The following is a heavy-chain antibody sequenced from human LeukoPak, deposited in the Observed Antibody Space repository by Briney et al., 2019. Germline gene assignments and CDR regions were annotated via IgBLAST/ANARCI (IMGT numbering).Heavy chain of an antibody. V-gene: IGHV3-33*01. D-gene: IGHD2/OR15-2a*01. J-gene: IGHJ4*02. CDR1: GFTFSSYG. CDR2: IWYDGSNK. CDR3: AREGPRGNSQFDY. Sequence: GSLRLSCAASGFTFSSYGMHWVRQAPGKGLEWVALIWYDGSNKYYADSVKGRLTISRDNSKNTLYLQMNSPRAEDTAIYYCAREGPRGNSQFDYWGQGTLVTVSS.